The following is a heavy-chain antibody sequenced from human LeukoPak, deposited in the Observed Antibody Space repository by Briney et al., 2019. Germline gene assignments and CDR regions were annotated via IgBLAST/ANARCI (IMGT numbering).Heavy chain of an antibody. CDR1: GYTFTSCG. V-gene: IGHV1-18*04. J-gene: IGHJ5*02. CDR3: ARDRVYCSGGSCLNWFDP. D-gene: IGHD2-15*01. Sequence: ASVKVSCKASGYTFTSCGISWVRQAPGQGLEWMGWISAYNGNTNYAQKLQGRVTMTTDTSTSTAYMELRSLRSDDTAVYYCARDRVYCSGGSCLNWFDPWGQGTLVTVSS. CDR2: ISAYNGNT.